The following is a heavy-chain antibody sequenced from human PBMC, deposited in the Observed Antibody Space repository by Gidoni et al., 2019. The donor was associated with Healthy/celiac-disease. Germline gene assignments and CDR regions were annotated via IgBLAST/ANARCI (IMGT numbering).Heavy chain of an antibody. CDR1: GGYISSSSYY. Sequence: QLQLQESGPGLVKPSETLSLHCTVSGGYISSSSYYWGWIRQPPGKGLEWIGSIYYSGSTYYNPSLKCRVTISVDTSKNQFSLKLSSVTAADMAVYYCARRVVPAAGYFDYWGQGTLVTVSS. D-gene: IGHD2-2*01. CDR3: ARRVVPAAGYFDY. J-gene: IGHJ4*02. CDR2: IYYSGST. V-gene: IGHV4-39*01.